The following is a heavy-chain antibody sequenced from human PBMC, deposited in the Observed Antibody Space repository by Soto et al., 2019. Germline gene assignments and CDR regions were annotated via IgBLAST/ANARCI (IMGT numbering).Heavy chain of an antibody. D-gene: IGHD4-17*01. Sequence: SETLSLTCTVSGGSLTSNSYYWDWIRQPPGKGLEWIGSFYYSQSTYFNPSLKSRVTISVETSKTQYSLKLSAVTAADTAVYYCARRSTVTYDYWGQGILVTVSS. J-gene: IGHJ4*02. V-gene: IGHV4-39*01. CDR1: GGSLTSNSYY. CDR2: FYYSQST. CDR3: ARRSTVTYDY.